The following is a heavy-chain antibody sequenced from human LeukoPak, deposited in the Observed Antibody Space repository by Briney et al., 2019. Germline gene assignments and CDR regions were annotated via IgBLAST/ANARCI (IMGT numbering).Heavy chain of an antibody. D-gene: IGHD2-2*01. Sequence: GGSLRLSCAASGFTFSSYSMNWVRQAPGKGLEWVSSISSSSSYIYYADSVKGRFTISRDNAKNSLYLQMNSLRAEDTAVYYCARVGSTSPPHWFDPWGQGTLVTVSS. J-gene: IGHJ5*02. CDR1: GFTFSSYS. CDR3: ARVGSTSPPHWFDP. CDR2: ISSSSSYI. V-gene: IGHV3-21*01.